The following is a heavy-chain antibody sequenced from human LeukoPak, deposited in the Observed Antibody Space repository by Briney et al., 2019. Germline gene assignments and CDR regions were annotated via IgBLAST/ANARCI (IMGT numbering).Heavy chain of an antibody. J-gene: IGHJ4*02. CDR1: GGSISSSSYY. D-gene: IGHD3-22*01. V-gene: IGHV4-39*01. Sequence: SETLCLTCTVSGGSISSSSYYWGWIRQPPGKGLEWIGSIEYSGSTYYNPFLKSRVTISVNTTKKQFSLKLSSVTAADTAVYYCARRPRRDSSGYYYYFDYWGQGTLVTVSS. CDR2: IEYSGST. CDR3: ARRPRRDSSGYYYYFDY.